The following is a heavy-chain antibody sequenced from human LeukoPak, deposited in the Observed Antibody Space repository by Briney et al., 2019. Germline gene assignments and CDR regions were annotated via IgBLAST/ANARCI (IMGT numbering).Heavy chain of an antibody. J-gene: IGHJ6*02. V-gene: IGHV3-30*03. Sequence: LSLTCTVSGGSISSSTYYWGWIRQPPGKGLEWVAVISYDGSNKYYADSVKGRFTISRDNSKNTLYLQMNSLRAEDTAVYYCARYYGSGRGYYGLDVWGQGTTVTVFS. CDR3: ARYYGSGRGYYGLDV. CDR2: ISYDGSNK. CDR1: GGSISS. D-gene: IGHD3-10*01.